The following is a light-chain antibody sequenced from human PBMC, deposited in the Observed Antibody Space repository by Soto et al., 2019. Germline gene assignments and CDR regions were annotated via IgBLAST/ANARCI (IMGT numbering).Light chain of an antibody. V-gene: IGKV1-39*01. CDR3: QQSYSTPWT. J-gene: IGKJ1*01. CDR1: QSISSY. CDR2: AAS. Sequence: QLTPSPSPLSASVGDRVTITCPASQSISSYLNWYQQKPGKAPKLLIYAASSLQSGVPSRFSGSGSGTDFTLTISSLQPEDFATYYCQQSYSTPWTFGQGTKVDIK.